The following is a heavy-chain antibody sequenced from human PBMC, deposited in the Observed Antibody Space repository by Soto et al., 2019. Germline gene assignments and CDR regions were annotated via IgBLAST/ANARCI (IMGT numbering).Heavy chain of an antibody. CDR2: ISGSGGST. V-gene: IGHV3-23*01. J-gene: IGHJ4*02. CDR1: GFTFSSYA. Sequence: GGSLRLSCAASGFTFSSYAMSWVHQAPGKGLEWVSAISGSGGSTYYADSVKGRFTISRDNSKNTLYLQMNSLRAEDTAVYYCAKDGPVLMVYANFDYWGQGTLVTVSS. D-gene: IGHD2-8*01. CDR3: AKDGPVLMVYANFDY.